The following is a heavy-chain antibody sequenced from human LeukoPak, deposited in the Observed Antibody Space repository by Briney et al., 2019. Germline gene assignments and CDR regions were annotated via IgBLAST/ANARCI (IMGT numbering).Heavy chain of an antibody. Sequence: SETLSLTCAVSGGSISGYYWSWIRQPPGKGLEWIGYIYYSGSTNYNPSLKSRITISVDTSKNQFSLNLSSVTAADTAVYYCARLRGNYLPDYWGQGTLVTVSS. CDR3: ARLRGNYLPDY. D-gene: IGHD4-11*01. CDR1: GGSISGYY. J-gene: IGHJ4*02. CDR2: IYYSGST. V-gene: IGHV4-59*01.